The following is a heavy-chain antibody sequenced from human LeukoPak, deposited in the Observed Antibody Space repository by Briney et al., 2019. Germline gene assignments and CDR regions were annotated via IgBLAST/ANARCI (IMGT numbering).Heavy chain of an antibody. J-gene: IGHJ3*02. CDR1: GFTFTTFW. V-gene: IGHV3-7*05. CDR2: IKQDGSEK. Sequence: GGSLRLSCAASGFTFTTFWMSWVRQAPGKGLEWVANIKQDGSEKYYVDSVKGRFTISRDNAKNSLYLQMNNLRVEDTAEYYCARWGTYSSSWLGAFDIWGQGTVVTVSS. CDR3: ARWGTYSSSWLGAFDI. D-gene: IGHD6-13*01.